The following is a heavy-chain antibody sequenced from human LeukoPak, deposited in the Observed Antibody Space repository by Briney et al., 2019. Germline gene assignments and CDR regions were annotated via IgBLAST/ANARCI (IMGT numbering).Heavy chain of an antibody. CDR2: ISASGDST. D-gene: IGHD2-21*01. Sequence: SGGSLRLSCAASGFTVSNYMSWVRQAPGKGLEWVSGISASGDSTNYADSVKGRFTISRDNSKNTLYLQLNSLRAEDTAVYYCASFPRGDLALIILDYWGQGTLVTVSS. CDR3: ASFPRGDLALIILDY. J-gene: IGHJ4*02. V-gene: IGHV3-23*01. CDR1: GFTVSNY.